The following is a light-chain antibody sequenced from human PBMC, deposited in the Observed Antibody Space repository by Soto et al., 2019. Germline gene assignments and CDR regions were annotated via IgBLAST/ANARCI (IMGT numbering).Light chain of an antibody. CDR1: QSVSSY. J-gene: IGKJ1*01. CDR2: DAS. CDR3: QQRSNWPT. Sequence: EIVLTQSPATLSLSPGERATLSCRASQSVSSYLAWYQQKPGQAPRLLIYDASNRATGIPARFSGSGSGTDFTLTISSLVPEDFEVYYCQQRSNWPTFGQGTKVAIK. V-gene: IGKV3-11*01.